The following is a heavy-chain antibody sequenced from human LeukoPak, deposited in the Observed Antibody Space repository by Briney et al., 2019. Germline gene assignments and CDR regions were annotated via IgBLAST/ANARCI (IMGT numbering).Heavy chain of an antibody. V-gene: IGHV3-53*01. J-gene: IGHJ3*02. Sequence: PGGSLRLSCAASGFTLSMIYMSWVRQAPGKGLEWVSVIYSGGSTYYADSVKGRFTISRDNSKNTLYLQMNSLRAEDTAVYYYARDHTLSSSWGAFDIWGQGTLVTVSS. CDR2: IYSGGST. CDR1: GFTLSMIY. CDR3: ARDHTLSSSWGAFDI. D-gene: IGHD6-13*01.